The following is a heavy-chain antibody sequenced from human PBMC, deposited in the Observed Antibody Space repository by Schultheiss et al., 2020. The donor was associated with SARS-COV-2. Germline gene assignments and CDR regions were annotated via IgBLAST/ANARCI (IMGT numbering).Heavy chain of an antibody. D-gene: IGHD3-10*01. CDR3: ARGYYYGSGRPDY. Sequence: SETLSLTCVVSGGSISRGGNSWSWIRQPPGKGLEWMGYIYHSGSTYYNPSLKSRVTISVDRSKNQFSLKLSSVTAADTAVYYCARGYYYGSGRPDYWGQGTLVTVSS. V-gene: IGHV4-30-2*01. CDR1: GGSISRGGNS. J-gene: IGHJ4*02. CDR2: IYHSGST.